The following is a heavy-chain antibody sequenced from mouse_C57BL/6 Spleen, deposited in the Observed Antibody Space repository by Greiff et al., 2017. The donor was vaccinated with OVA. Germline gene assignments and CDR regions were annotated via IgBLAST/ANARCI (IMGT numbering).Heavy chain of an antibody. CDR3: ARGVYDYDGYYFDY. CDR1: GYTFTDYY. D-gene: IGHD2-4*01. V-gene: IGHV1-26*01. CDR2: INPNNGGT. Sequence: EVQLQQSGPELVKPGASVKISCKASGYTFTDYYMNWVKQSHGKSLEWIGDINPNNGGTSYNQKFKGKATLTVDKSSSTAYMGLRSLTSEDSAVYYCARGVYDYDGYYFDYWGQGTTLTVSS. J-gene: IGHJ2*01.